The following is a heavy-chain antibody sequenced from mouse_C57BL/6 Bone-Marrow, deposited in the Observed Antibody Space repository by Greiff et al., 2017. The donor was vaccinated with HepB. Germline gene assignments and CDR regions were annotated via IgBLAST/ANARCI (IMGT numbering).Heavy chain of an antibody. CDR1: GYTFTDYN. CDR3: ARWPLLLRSMDY. J-gene: IGHJ4*01. Sequence: EVQLQQSGPELVKPGASVKIPCKASGYTFTDYNMDWVKQSHGKSLEWIGDINPNNGGTIYNQKFKGKATLTVDKSSSTAYMELRSLTSEDTAVYYCARWPLLLRSMDYWGQGTSVTVSS. V-gene: IGHV1-18*01. D-gene: IGHD1-1*01. CDR2: INPNNGGT.